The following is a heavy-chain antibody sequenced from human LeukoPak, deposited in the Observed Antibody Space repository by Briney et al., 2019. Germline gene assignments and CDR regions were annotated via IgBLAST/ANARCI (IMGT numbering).Heavy chain of an antibody. J-gene: IGHJ4*02. CDR3: ARAKGFTAYFDY. CDR2: IRYDENNK. CDR1: GFSIYG. V-gene: IGHV3-30*02. Sequence: GGSLRLSCAASGFSIYGMHWVRQAPGKGPEWVAFIRYDENNKYYADSVKGRFTISRDNSKNTLYLQMGSLRAEDMAVYYCARAKGFTAYFDYWGQGTLVTVSS. D-gene: IGHD3-16*01.